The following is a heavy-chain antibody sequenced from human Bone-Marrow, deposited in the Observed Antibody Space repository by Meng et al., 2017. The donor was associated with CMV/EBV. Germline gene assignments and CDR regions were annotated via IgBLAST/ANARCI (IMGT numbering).Heavy chain of an antibody. CDR3: ARGNSDTSGYYGFKP. V-gene: IGHV4-34*01. CDR1: GGSLSGYF. Sequence: LSCTVYGGSLSGYFWTWIRQPPGKGLEWIGEINHGGSTNYNPSLKSRVTISLDTSKNQLSLKLTSVTAADTAVYYCARGNSDTSGYYGFKPWGQGTLVTGSS. D-gene: IGHD3-22*01. CDR2: INHGGST. J-gene: IGHJ5*02.